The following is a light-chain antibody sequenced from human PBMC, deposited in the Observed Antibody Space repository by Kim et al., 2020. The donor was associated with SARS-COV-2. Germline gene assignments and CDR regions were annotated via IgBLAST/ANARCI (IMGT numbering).Light chain of an antibody. CDR3: QQSYNSPYT. V-gene: IGKV1-39*01. CDR1: QTINSY. Sequence: DIQMTQSPSSLSASVGDRVTITCRASQTINSYLNWYQQIPGQAPKVLIYAASSLKAGVPSRFSGSGSGADFTLTISNLQPEDFATYYCQQSYNSPYTFGQGTKLEIK. CDR2: AAS. J-gene: IGKJ2*01.